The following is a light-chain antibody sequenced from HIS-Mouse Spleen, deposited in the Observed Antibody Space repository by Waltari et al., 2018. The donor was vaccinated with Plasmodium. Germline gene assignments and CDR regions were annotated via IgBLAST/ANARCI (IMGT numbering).Light chain of an antibody. CDR1: SSDVGGYTY. Sequence: QSALTQPPSASGSPGQSVTISCTGTSSDVGGYTYVSWYHQHPGKAPKLMIYEVSKRPSGVPYRFSGAKAGNTASLTVSGLQAEDEADYYCSSYAGSNNLVFGGGTKLTVL. J-gene: IGLJ2*01. V-gene: IGLV2-8*01. CDR2: EVS. CDR3: SSYAGSNNLV.